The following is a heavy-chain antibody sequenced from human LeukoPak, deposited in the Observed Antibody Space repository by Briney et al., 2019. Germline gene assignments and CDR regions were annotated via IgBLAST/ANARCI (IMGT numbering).Heavy chain of an antibody. CDR1: GDSLSSYY. CDR3: ARHTRRLLWFGVFDI. V-gene: IGHV4-34*01. D-gene: IGHD3-10*01. CDR2: INHSGST. Sequence: SETLSLTCSVSGDSLSSYYWNWIRQPPGKGLEWIGEINHSGSTNYNPSLKSRVTISVDTSKNQFSLKLSSVTAADTAVYYCARHTRRLLWFGVFDIWGQGTMVTVSS. J-gene: IGHJ3*02.